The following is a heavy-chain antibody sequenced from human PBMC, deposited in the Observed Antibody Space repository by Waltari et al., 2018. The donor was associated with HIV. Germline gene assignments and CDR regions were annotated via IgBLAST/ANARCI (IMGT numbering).Heavy chain of an antibody. CDR2: IYHSGNT. D-gene: IGHD1-26*01. J-gene: IGHJ4*02. V-gene: IGHV4-4*02. CDR3: ARYSGIYGVGYYFDY. Sequence: QVQLQESGPGLVKPSGTLSLTCAVSGGSISSSNWWSWVRQPPGKGLEWIGEIYHSGNTNYNPSLKSQVTILLDKSKNQFSLKLSSVTAADTAVYYCARYSGIYGVGYYFDYWGQGTLVTVSS. CDR1: GGSISSSNW.